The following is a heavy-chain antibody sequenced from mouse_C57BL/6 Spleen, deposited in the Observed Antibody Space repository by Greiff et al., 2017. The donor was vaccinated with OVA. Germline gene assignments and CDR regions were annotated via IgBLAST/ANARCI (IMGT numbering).Heavy chain of an antibody. CDR2: IYPGSGNT. D-gene: IGHD2-14*01. Sequence: VQRVESGAELVRPGASVKLSCKASGYTFTDYYINWVKQRPGQGLEWIARIYPGSGNTYYNEKFKGKATLTAEKSSSTAYMQLSSLTSEDSAVYFCARGGGTDYWGQGTTLTVSS. CDR1: GYTFTDYY. V-gene: IGHV1-76*01. J-gene: IGHJ2*01. CDR3: ARGGGTDY.